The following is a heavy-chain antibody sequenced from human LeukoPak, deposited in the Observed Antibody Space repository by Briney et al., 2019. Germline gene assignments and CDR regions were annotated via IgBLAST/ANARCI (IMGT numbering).Heavy chain of an antibody. CDR2: ISGSGGST. CDR1: GFTFSSYA. D-gene: IGHD4-17*01. J-gene: IGHJ4*02. V-gene: IGHV3-23*01. CDR3: AKDGSRDYGDPDPFDY. Sequence: GGSLRLSCAASGFTFSSYAMSWVRQAPGKGLEWVSAISGSGGSTYYADSVKGRFTISRDNSKNTLYLQMNSLRAEDTAVYYCAKDGSRDYGDPDPFDYWGQGTLVTVSS.